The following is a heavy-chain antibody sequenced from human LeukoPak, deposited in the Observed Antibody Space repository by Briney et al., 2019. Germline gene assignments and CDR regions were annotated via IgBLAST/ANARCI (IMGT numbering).Heavy chain of an antibody. J-gene: IGHJ5*02. Sequence: GGSLRLSCAASGFTFSSYAMSWVRQAPGKGLEWVSAISGSGGSTYYADSVKGRFTIPRDNSKNTLYLQMNSLRAEDTAVYYCAKDPGYSSGWYRYWFDPWGQGTLVTVSS. CDR3: AKDPGYSSGWYRYWFDP. CDR1: GFTFSSYA. D-gene: IGHD6-19*01. V-gene: IGHV3-23*01. CDR2: ISGSGGST.